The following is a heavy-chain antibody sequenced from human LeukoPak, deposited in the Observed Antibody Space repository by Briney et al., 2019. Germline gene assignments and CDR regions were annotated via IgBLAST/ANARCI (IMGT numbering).Heavy chain of an antibody. CDR3: ARGGGITIFGVVYDAFDI. Sequence: ASVKVSCKASGYTFTGYYLNWVRQAPGQGLEWMGWINPNSGGTNYAQKFQGRVTMTRDTSISTAYMELSGLRSDDTAVYYCARGGGITIFGVVYDAFDIWGQGKMVTVSS. CDR1: GYTFTGYY. J-gene: IGHJ3*02. V-gene: IGHV1-2*02. CDR2: INPNSGGT. D-gene: IGHD3-3*01.